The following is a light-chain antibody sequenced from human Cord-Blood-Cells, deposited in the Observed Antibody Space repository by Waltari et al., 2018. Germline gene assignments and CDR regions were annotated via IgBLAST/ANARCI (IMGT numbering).Light chain of an antibody. V-gene: IGLV2-14*01. Sequence: SALTQPASVSGSPGQSITISCTGTRSDVGGYNHVSWYQQHPGKAPKLMIYEVSNRPSGVSNRFSGSKSGNTASLTISGLQAEDEADYYCSSYTSSSTLVFGGGTKLTVL. CDR2: EVS. J-gene: IGLJ2*01. CDR1: RSDVGGYNH. CDR3: SSYTSSSTLV.